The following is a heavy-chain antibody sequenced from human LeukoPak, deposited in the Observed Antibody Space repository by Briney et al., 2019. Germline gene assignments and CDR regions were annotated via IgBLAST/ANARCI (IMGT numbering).Heavy chain of an antibody. V-gene: IGHV4-34*01. CDR3: ARGGYDYVWGSYRYPALFDY. CDR2: INHSGST. J-gene: IGHJ4*02. D-gene: IGHD3-16*02. CDR1: GGSLSGYY. Sequence: SETLSLTCAVYGGSLSGYYWSWIRQPPGKGLEWIGEINHSGSTNYNPSLKSRVTISVDTSKNQFSLKLSSVTAADTAVYYCARGGYDYVWGSYRYPALFDYWGQGTLVTVSS.